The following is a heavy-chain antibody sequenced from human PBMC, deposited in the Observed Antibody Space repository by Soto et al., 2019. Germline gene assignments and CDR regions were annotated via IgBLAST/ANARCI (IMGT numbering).Heavy chain of an antibody. CDR1: GFTLSTYD. Sequence: SLRLSCAASGFTLSTYDMHWVRQATGKGLEWVAALSYAGDTYYPGSVKGRFTVSRESAKNSLYLQMNSLTAGDTAVYYCAKGPHSASVYDYMDVWGKGNTVTLSS. V-gene: IGHV3-13*01. J-gene: IGHJ6*03. CDR3: AKGPHSASVYDYMDV. CDR2: LSYAGDT. D-gene: IGHD4-17*01.